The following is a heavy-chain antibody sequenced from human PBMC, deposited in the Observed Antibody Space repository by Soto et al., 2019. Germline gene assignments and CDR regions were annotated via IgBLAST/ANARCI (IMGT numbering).Heavy chain of an antibody. CDR3: VRDGPKTLRDWFDT. D-gene: IGHD4-17*01. J-gene: IGHJ5*02. Sequence: PSETLSLTCTVSGASISGFYWSLIRKPDGKGLEGIGRIYATGTTDYNPSLKSRVMMSVDTSKKQFYLQLRSVNAADTAVYYCVRDGPKTLRDWFDTWGQGISVSVSS. CDR2: IYATGTT. V-gene: IGHV4-4*07. CDR1: GASISGFY.